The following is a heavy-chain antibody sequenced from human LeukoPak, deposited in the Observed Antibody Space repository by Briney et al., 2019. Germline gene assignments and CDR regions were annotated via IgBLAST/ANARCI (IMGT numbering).Heavy chain of an antibody. D-gene: IGHD2-2*01. Sequence: PGGSLRLSCAASGFTFSSYSMNWVPRAPGKGREWASSISSSSSYIYYADSVKGRFTISRDNAKNSLYLQMNSLRAEDTAVYYCARDCRIRSTSCYAGYWGQGTLVTVSS. J-gene: IGHJ4*02. CDR1: GFTFSSYS. CDR2: ISSSSSYI. V-gene: IGHV3-21*01. CDR3: ARDCRIRSTSCYAGY.